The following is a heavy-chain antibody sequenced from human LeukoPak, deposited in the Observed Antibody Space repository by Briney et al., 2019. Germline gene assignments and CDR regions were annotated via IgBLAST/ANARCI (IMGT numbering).Heavy chain of an antibody. CDR2: ISSSSSYI. Sequence: GGSLRLSCAASGFTFSSYSMNWVRQAPGKGLEWVSSISSSSSYIYYADSVKGRFTISRDNAKNSLYLQMNNLRAEDTAVYYCARDSRIVGATNYFDYWGQGTLVTVSS. V-gene: IGHV3-21*01. CDR3: ARDSRIVGATNYFDY. CDR1: GFTFSSYS. J-gene: IGHJ4*02. D-gene: IGHD1-26*01.